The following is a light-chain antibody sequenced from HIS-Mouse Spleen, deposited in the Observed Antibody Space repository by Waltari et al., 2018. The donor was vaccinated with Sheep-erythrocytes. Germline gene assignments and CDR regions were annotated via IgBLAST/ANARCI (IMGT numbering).Light chain of an antibody. CDR2: DAS. J-gene: IGKJ1*01. Sequence: AIQLTQSPSSLSASVGDRATITCRASQGISSALAWCQQKPGKAPKLLIYDASSLESGVPSRFSGSGSGTDFTLTISSLQPEDFATYYCQQFNNYPRTFGQWTKVEIK. CDR3: QQFNNYPRT. CDR1: QGISSA. V-gene: IGKV1D-13*01.